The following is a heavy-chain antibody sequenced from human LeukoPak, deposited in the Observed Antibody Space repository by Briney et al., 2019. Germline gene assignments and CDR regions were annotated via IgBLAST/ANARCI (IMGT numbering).Heavy chain of an antibody. CDR3: ARERIAARPYFDY. V-gene: IGHV4-39*07. CDR1: GGSISSSSYY. D-gene: IGHD6-6*01. CDR2: IYYSGST. J-gene: IGHJ4*02. Sequence: PSETLSLTCTVSGGSISSSSYYWGWIRQPPGKGPEWIGSIYYSGSTYYNPSLKSRVTISVDTSKNQFSLKLSSVTAADTAVYYCARERIAARPYFDYWGQGTLVTVSS.